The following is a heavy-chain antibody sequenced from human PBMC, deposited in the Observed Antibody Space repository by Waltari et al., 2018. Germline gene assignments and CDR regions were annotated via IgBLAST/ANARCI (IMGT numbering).Heavy chain of an antibody. J-gene: IGHJ4*02. D-gene: IGHD6-19*01. CDR3: ARQVAGSDY. CDR1: GYSISSGYY. Sequence: QVQLQESGPGLVKPSETLSLTCAVSGYSISSGYYWGWIRQPPGKGLEWIGSIYHSGSTYYNPSLKSRVTISVDTSKNQFSLKLSSVTAADTAVHYCARQVAGSDYWGQGTLVTVSS. V-gene: IGHV4-38-2*01. CDR2: IYHSGST.